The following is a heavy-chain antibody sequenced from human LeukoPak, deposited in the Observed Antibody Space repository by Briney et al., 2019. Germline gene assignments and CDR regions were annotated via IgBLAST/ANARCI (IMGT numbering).Heavy chain of an antibody. CDR3: ARLDGIQLWLTGFDY. CDR2: IYYSGST. D-gene: IGHD5-18*01. J-gene: IGHJ4*02. CDR1: GGSISSYY. V-gene: IGHV4-59*01. Sequence: SETLSLTCTVSGGSISSYYWSWIRQPPGKGLEWIGYIYYSGSTNYNPSLKSRVTISVDTSKTQFSLKLSSVTAADTAVYYCARLDGIQLWLTGFDYWGQGTLVTVSS.